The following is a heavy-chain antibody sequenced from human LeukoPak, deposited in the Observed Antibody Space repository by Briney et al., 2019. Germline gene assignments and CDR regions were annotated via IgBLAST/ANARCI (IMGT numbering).Heavy chain of an antibody. D-gene: IGHD3-10*01. Sequence: GASVKVSCKASGGTFSSYAISWVRQAPGQGLEWMGGIIPIFGTANYAQKFQGRVTITTDESTSTAYMELSSLRSEDTAVYYCARGGLREARGAVNYYYYGMDVWGQGTTVTVSS. CDR3: ARGGLREARGAVNYYYYGMDV. J-gene: IGHJ6*02. V-gene: IGHV1-69*05. CDR2: IIPIFGTA. CDR1: GGTFSSYA.